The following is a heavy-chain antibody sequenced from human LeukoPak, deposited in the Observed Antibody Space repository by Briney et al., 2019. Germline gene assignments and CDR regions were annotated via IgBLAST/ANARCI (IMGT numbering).Heavy chain of an antibody. CDR2: ISYDGSNK. CDR3: ARAPYYDSSGYYDY. V-gene: IGHV3-30*01. CDR1: GFTFSTYA. Sequence: GRSLRLSCAASGFTFSTYAMHWVRQAPGTGLEWVAVISYDGSNKNYADSVKGRFTISRDNSKNTLYLQMNSLRAEDTAVFYCARAPYYDSSGYYDYWGQGTLVTVSS. D-gene: IGHD3-22*01. J-gene: IGHJ4*02.